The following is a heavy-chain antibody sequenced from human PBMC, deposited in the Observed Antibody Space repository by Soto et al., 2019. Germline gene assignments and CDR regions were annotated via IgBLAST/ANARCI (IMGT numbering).Heavy chain of an antibody. CDR2: INAGNGNT. CDR1: GYTFTSYA. Sequence: ASVKVSCKASGYTFTSYAMHWVRQAPGQRLEWMGWINAGNGNTKYSQKFQGRVTITRDTSASTAYMELSSLRSEDTAVYYCARVYNWNDVDWFDPWGQGTLVTVSS. CDR3: ARVYNWNDVDWFDP. D-gene: IGHD1-1*01. V-gene: IGHV1-3*01. J-gene: IGHJ5*02.